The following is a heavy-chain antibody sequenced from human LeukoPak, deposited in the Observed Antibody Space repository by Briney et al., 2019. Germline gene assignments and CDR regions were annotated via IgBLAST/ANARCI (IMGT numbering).Heavy chain of an antibody. Sequence: ASVKVSCKASGGTFSSYAISWVRQAPGQGLGWMGRIIPIFGIANYAQKFQGRVTITADKSTSTAYMELSSLRSEDTAVYYCARCPPGGSGSYTLCYGMDVWGQGTTVTVSS. V-gene: IGHV1-69*04. CDR2: IIPIFGIA. J-gene: IGHJ6*02. D-gene: IGHD3-10*01. CDR3: ARCPPGGSGSYTLCYGMDV. CDR1: GGTFSSYA.